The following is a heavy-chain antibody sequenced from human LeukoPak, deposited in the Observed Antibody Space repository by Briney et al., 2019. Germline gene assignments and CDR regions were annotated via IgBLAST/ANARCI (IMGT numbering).Heavy chain of an antibody. CDR1: GASISSYY. Sequence: PSETLSLTCTVSGASISSYYWSWIRQPAGEGLEWIGRIFPSGRTNYNPSLKSRVNISVDKSKNQFSLKLSSLTAADTAVYYCARDGGSSESYSKFGTKWFDPWGQGTLVTVSS. CDR3: ARDGGSSESYSKFGTKWFDP. V-gene: IGHV4-4*07. D-gene: IGHD1-26*01. CDR2: IFPSGRT. J-gene: IGHJ5*02.